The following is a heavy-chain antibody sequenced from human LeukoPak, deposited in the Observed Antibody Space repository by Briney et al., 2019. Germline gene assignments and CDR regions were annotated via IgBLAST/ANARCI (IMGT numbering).Heavy chain of an antibody. CDR1: GFTFSSYS. CDR2: ISSSSSTI. V-gene: IGHV3-48*02. CDR3: ARDSSYYDSSGLKY. D-gene: IGHD3-22*01. Sequence: GGSLRLSCVASGFTFSSYSMNWVRQAPGKGLEWVSYISSSSSTIYYADSVKGRFTISRDDARNSLFLQMNSLRDEDTAVYYCARDSSYYDSSGLKYWGQGTLVTVSS. J-gene: IGHJ4*02.